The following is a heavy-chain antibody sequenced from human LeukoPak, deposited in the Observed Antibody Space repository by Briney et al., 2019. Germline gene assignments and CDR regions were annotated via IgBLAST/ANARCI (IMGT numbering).Heavy chain of an antibody. D-gene: IGHD5-18*01. CDR2: IYTSGST. Sequence: PSETLSLTCTVSGGSISSYYWSWIRQPAGKGLEWIGRIYTSGSTNYNPSLKSRVTMSVDTSKNQFSLKLSSVTAADTAVYYCAREGPGGYSYGYGVYYYMDVWGKGATVTVSS. V-gene: IGHV4-4*07. CDR3: AREGPGGYSYGYGVYYYMDV. CDR1: GGSISSYY. J-gene: IGHJ6*03.